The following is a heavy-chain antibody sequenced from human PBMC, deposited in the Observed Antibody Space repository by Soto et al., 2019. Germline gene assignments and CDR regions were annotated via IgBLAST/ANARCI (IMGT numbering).Heavy chain of an antibody. Sequence: QMHLVQSGAEVKKPGSSVKVSCKASGGSFTYTLSWVRQAPGQGLEWMGGIIPIFGTTKYAQKFQDRVTITADESTKTAYMELNTLRSEDTAVYYCARLHRHVTYGMDVWGQGTTVTVSS. CDR3: ARLHRHVTYGMDV. V-gene: IGHV1-69*01. J-gene: IGHJ6*02. CDR2: IIPIFGTT. CDR1: GGSFTYT.